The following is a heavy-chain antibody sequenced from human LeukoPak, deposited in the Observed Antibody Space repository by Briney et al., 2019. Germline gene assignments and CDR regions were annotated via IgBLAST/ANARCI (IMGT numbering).Heavy chain of an antibody. CDR2: IIPIFGTA. J-gene: IGHJ4*02. Sequence: ASVKVSCKASGGTFSSYAISWVRQAPGQGLECMGGIIPIFGTANYAQKFQGRVTITADKSTSTAYMELSSLRSEDTAVYYCAREHDFWSGYHPNWGQGTLVTVSS. D-gene: IGHD3-3*01. CDR3: AREHDFWSGYHPN. CDR1: GGTFSSYA. V-gene: IGHV1-69*06.